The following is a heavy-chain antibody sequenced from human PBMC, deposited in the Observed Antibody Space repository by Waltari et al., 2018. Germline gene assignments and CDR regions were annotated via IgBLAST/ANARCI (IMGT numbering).Heavy chain of an antibody. CDR1: GGSFSGYY. D-gene: IGHD1-26*01. CDR3: ARGESGSYLD. V-gene: IGHV4-34*01. CDR2: INHSGST. Sequence: QVQLQQWGAGLLKPSETLSLTCAVYGGSFSGYYWSWIRQPPGKGLEWIGEINHSGSTNYNPPLKSRVTISVDTSKNQFSLKLSSVTAADTAVYYCARGESGSYLDWGQGTLVTVSS. J-gene: IGHJ4*02.